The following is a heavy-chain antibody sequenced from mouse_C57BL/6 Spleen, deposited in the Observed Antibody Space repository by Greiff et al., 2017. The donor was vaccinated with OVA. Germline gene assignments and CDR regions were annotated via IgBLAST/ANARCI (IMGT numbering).Heavy chain of an antibody. V-gene: IGHV1-18*01. J-gene: IGHJ1*03. CDR1: GYTFTDYN. Sequence: EVQLQQSGPELVKPGASVKIPCKASGYTFTDYNMDWVKQSHGKSLEWIGDINPNNGGTIYNQKFKGKATLTVDKSSSTAYMERRSLTSEDTAVYYCARERSSHWYFDVWGTGTTVTVSS. CDR3: ARERSSHWYFDV. D-gene: IGHD1-1*01. CDR2: INPNNGGT.